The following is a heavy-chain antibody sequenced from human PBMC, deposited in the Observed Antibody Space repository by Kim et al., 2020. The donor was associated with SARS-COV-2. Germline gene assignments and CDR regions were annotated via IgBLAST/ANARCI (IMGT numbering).Heavy chain of an antibody. CDR1: GYTFTSYY. V-gene: IGHV1-46*01. CDR2: INPSGGST. Sequence: ASVKVSCKASGYTFTSYYMHWVRQAPGQGLEWMGIINPSGGSTSYAQKFQGRVTMTKDTSTSTVYMELSSLRSEDTAVYYCARDTVTPGEFQHWGQGTLVTVSS. CDR3: ARDTVTPGEFQH. D-gene: IGHD4-17*01. J-gene: IGHJ1*01.